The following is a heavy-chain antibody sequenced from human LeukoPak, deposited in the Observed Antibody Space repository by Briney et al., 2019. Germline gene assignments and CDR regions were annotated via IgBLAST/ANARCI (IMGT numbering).Heavy chain of an antibody. Sequence: GGSLRLSCAASGFTFSSYWVHWVRQAPGRGLVWVSRINPDGSTTNYADSVKGRFTVSRDNAKNTLYLQMNSLRAEDTAVYYCATAGNYRFDYWGQGTLVTVSS. V-gene: IGHV3-74*01. CDR3: ATAGNYRFDY. CDR1: GFTFSSYW. J-gene: IGHJ4*02. D-gene: IGHD1-7*01. CDR2: INPDGSTT.